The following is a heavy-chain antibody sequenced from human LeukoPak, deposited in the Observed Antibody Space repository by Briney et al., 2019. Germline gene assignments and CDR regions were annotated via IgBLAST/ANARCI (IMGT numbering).Heavy chain of an antibody. CDR3: AADPGGGYSSGWHTGYYYGMDV. CDR2: INPSGGST. J-gene: IGHJ6*02. V-gene: IGHV1-46*01. D-gene: IGHD6-19*01. Sequence: GASVKVSCKASGYTFTSYYMHWVRQAPGQGLEWMGIINPSGGSTSYAQKFQGRVTMTRDTSTSTVYMELSSLRSEDTAVYYCAADPGGGYSSGWHTGYYYGMDVWGQGTTVTVSS. CDR1: GYTFTSYY.